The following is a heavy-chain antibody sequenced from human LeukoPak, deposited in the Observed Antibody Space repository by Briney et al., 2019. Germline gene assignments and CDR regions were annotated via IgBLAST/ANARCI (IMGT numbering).Heavy chain of an antibody. J-gene: IGHJ4*02. D-gene: IGHD3-22*01. CDR3: AKAVIDSSGHYYSDY. CDR2: ISWDGGST. V-gene: IGHV3-43*01. CDR1: GFTFDDYT. Sequence: GGSLRLSCAASGFTFDDYTMHWVRQAPGKGLEWVSLISWDGGSTYYADSVKGRFTISRDNSKNSLYLQMNSLRTEDTALYYCAKAVIDSSGHYYSDYWGQGTLVTVSS.